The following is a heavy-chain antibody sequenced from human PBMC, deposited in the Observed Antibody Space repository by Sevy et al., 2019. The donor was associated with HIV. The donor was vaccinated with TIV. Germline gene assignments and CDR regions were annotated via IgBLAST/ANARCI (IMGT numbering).Heavy chain of an antibody. CDR3: AREGSYGDYRFSYYYGLDV. Sequence: GGSLRLSCEVSGFSFSSYWMTWVRQAPGRGLEWVANIYQDGSEKYYVDSVKGRFTISRDNAKNSLYLQMNSLRAEDTAVYYCAREGSYGDYRFSYYYGLDVWGQWTTVTVSS. V-gene: IGHV3-7*01. J-gene: IGHJ6*02. CDR1: GFSFSSYW. CDR2: IYQDGSEK. D-gene: IGHD4-17*01.